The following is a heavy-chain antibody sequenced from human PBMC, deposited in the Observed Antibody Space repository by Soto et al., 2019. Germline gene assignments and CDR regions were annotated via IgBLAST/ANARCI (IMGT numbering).Heavy chain of an antibody. CDR2: IYYSGST. J-gene: IGHJ4*02. CDR3: ARHRGSGSPYFDY. CDR1: GGSISSYY. D-gene: IGHD1-26*01. V-gene: IGHV4-59*08. Sequence: SETLSLTCTVSGGSISSYYWSWIRQPPGKGLEWIGYIYYSGSTNYNPSLKSRATISVGTSKNQFSLKLRSVTAADTAVYYCARHRGSGSPYFDYWGQGALVTVSS.